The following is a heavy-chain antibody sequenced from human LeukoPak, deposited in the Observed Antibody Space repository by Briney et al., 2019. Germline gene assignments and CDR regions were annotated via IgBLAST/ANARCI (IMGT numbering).Heavy chain of an antibody. V-gene: IGHV4-39*01. CDR1: GGSISSSRYS. Sequence: SETLSLTCTVSGGSISSSRYSWGRIRQPPGKGLEWIGSIYYSGSTYYNPSLKSRVTISVDTSKNQFSLKLSSVTAADTAVYYCARGGYLNWFDPWGQGTLVTVSS. D-gene: IGHD5-18*01. CDR2: IYYSGST. J-gene: IGHJ5*02. CDR3: ARGGYLNWFDP.